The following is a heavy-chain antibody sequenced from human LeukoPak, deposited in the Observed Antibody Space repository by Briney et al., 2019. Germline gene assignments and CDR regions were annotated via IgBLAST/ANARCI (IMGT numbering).Heavy chain of an antibody. D-gene: IGHD4-17*01. J-gene: IGHJ3*02. CDR2: IYYSGST. Sequence: SETLSLTCTVSGGSISGYYWSWIRQPPGKGLEWIGYIYYSGSTNYNPSLKSRVTISVDTSKNQFSLKLSSVTAADTAVYYCVSSDYGGNSNAFDIWGQGTMVTVSS. CDR3: VSSDYGGNSNAFDI. V-gene: IGHV4-59*01. CDR1: GGSISGYY.